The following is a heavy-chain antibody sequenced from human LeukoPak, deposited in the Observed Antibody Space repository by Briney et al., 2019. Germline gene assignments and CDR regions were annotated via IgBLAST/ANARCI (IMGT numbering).Heavy chain of an antibody. J-gene: IGHJ6*02. Sequence: QSGGSLRLSCAASGFTFSSYWMSWVRQAPGKGLEWVANIKQDGSEKYYVDSVKGRFTISRDNAKNSLYLQMNSLRAEDTAVYYCAREIRALYYGMDVWGQGTTVTVSS. V-gene: IGHV3-7*01. CDR1: GFTFSSYW. CDR3: AREIRALYYGMDV. CDR2: IKQDGSEK.